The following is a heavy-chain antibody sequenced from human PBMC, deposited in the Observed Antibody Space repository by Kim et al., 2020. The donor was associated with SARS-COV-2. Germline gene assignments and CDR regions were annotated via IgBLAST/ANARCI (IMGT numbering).Heavy chain of an antibody. V-gene: IGHV1-58*01. Sequence: SVKVSCKASGFTFTSSAVQWVRQARGQRLEWIGWIVVGSGNTNYAQKFQERVTITRDMSTSTAYMELSSLRSEDTAVYYCAAPAEFRSGGSCWECGYYYYGMDVWGQGTTVTVSS. J-gene: IGHJ6*02. D-gene: IGHD2-15*01. CDR3: AAPAEFRSGGSCWECGYYYYGMDV. CDR1: GFTFTSSA. CDR2: IVVGSGNT.